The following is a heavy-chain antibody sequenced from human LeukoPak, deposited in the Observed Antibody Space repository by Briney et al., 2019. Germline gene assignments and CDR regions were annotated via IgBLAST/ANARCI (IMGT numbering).Heavy chain of an antibody. CDR2: ISYDGSNK. J-gene: IGHJ4*02. V-gene: IGHV3-30*04. D-gene: IGHD5-18*01. CDR3: ARDKYSYGPFFDY. Sequence: GGSLRLSCAASGFTFSSYAMHWVRQAPGKGLEWVAVISYDGSNKYYADSVKGRFTISRDNSKNTLYLQMNSLRAEDTAVYYCARDKYSYGPFFDYWGQGTLVTVSS. CDR1: GFTFSSYA.